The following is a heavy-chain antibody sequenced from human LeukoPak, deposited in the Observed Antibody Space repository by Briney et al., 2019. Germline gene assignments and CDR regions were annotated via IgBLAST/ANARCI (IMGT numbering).Heavy chain of an antibody. J-gene: IGHJ6*02. CDR2: ISSNGGST. CDR1: GFTFSTYV. CDR3: ARAGRNDASLGMDV. V-gene: IGHV3-64*01. Sequence: GGSLRLSCAASGFTFSTYVMHWVRQAPGKGLEYVSGISSNGGSTYYANSVKDRFNISRDNSKNTLYLQMGSLRAEDTAVYHCARAGRNDASLGMDVWGQGTTVTVSS. D-gene: IGHD1-1*01.